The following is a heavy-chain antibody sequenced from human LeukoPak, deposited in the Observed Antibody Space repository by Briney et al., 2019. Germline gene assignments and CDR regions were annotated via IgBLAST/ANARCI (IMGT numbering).Heavy chain of an antibody. J-gene: IGHJ4*02. Sequence: NPSETLSLTCAVYGGSFSGYYWSWIRQPPGKGLEWIGEINHSGSTNYNPSLKSRVTISVDTSKNQFSLKLSSVTAADTAVYYCARVYIVVVLAAIPDHFDYWGQGTLVTVSS. CDR2: INHSGST. CDR3: ARVYIVVVLAAIPDHFDY. CDR1: GGSFSGYY. D-gene: IGHD2-2*02. V-gene: IGHV4-34*01.